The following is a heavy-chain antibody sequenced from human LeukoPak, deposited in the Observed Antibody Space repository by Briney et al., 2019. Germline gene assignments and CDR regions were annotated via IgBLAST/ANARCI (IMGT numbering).Heavy chain of an antibody. CDR3: ARGSGYSGYDYYYGMDV. D-gene: IGHD5-12*01. Sequence: SETLSLTCTVSGGSISSYYWSWIRQPPGKGLEWIGYIYYSGSTNYNPSLKSRVTISVDTSKNQFSLKLSSVTAADTGVYYCARGSGYSGYDYYYGMDVCGQGTTVTVSS. CDR2: IYYSGST. CDR1: GGSISSYY. V-gene: IGHV4-59*01. J-gene: IGHJ6*02.